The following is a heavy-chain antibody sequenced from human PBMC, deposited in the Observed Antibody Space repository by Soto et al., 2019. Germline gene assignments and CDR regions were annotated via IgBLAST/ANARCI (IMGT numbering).Heavy chain of an antibody. CDR1: GFTFSSYS. Sequence: EVQLVESGGGLVKPGGSLRLSCAASGFTFSSYSMNWVRQAPGKGLKWVSSISSSSSYIYYADSVKGLFTISRDNAKNSLYLQMNSRRAEEAALYYCARELLRSPDNYYYYGMDVWGQGTTVTVSS. V-gene: IGHV3-21*01. J-gene: IGHJ6*02. CDR3: ARELLRSPDNYYYYGMDV. CDR2: ISSSSSYI.